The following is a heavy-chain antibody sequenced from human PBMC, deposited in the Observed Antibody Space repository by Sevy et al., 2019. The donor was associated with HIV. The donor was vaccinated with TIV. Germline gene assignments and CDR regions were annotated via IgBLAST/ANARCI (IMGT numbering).Heavy chain of an antibody. CDR3: ARDRPRDGYKNFDY. V-gene: IGHV3-11*01. CDR1: GFTFSDYY. CDR2: ISSSGSTI. J-gene: IGHJ4*02. Sequence: GGSLRLSCAASGFTFSDYYMSWIRQAPGKGLEWVSYISSSGSTIHYADSVKGRFTISRDNAKNSMYLQMNSLRAEDTAVYYCARDRPRDGYKNFDYWGQGTLVTVSS. D-gene: IGHD5-12*01.